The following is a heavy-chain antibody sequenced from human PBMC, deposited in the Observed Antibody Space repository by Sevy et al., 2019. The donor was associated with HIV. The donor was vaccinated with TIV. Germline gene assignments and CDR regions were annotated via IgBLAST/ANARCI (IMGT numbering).Heavy chain of an antibody. CDR2: LSFGCGKI. Sequence: GGSLRLSCAASGFAFYEYSMSWIRQAPGKGLEWVATLSFGCGKINYADSVKGRFTISRDNSKNSFYLQMDNLTFEDTALYYCAREGCSRPHDYWGQGTRVTVSS. V-gene: IGHV3-23*01. CDR3: AREGCSRPHDY. D-gene: IGHD2-8*01. J-gene: IGHJ4*02. CDR1: GFAFYEYS.